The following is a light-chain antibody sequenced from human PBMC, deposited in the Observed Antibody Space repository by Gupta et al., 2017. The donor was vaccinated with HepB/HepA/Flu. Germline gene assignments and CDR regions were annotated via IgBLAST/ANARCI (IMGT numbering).Light chain of an antibody. CDR1: QSVSNNY. V-gene: IGKV3-20*01. J-gene: IGKJ1*01. CDR2: GAS. Sequence: EIVLTQSPGTQSLSPGERATLTCMASQSVSNNYLAWYQQKPGQAPRLLIYGASSRAPGIPDRCSAGGSGTDFTPTITRLEPEDFAVYYCQQYDTGASPRTFGQGTKVEIK. CDR3: QQYDTGASPRT.